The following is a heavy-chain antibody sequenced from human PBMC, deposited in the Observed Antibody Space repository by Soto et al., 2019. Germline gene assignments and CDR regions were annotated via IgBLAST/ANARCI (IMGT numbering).Heavy chain of an antibody. CDR2: IYYSGST. V-gene: IGHV4-59*01. D-gene: IGHD6-19*01. J-gene: IGHJ4*02. CDR1: GGSISSYY. CDR3: ARDRYSSGYFDY. Sequence: PSETLSLTCTVSGGSISSYYWSWIRQPPGKGLEWIGYIYYSGSTSYNPSLKSRINISIDTSKNQFSLKLSSVTAADTAVYYCARDRYSSGYFDYWGQGTLVTVSS.